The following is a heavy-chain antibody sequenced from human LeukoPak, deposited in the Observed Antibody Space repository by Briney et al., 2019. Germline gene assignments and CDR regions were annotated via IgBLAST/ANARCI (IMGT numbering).Heavy chain of an antibody. CDR3: ARYSSSWSEYFQH. Sequence: PSQTLSLTCTVSGGSISSGSYYWSWIRQPAGKGLEWIGYIYYSGSTNYNPSLKSRVTISVDTSKNQFSLKLSSVTAADTAVYYCARYSSSWSEYFQHWGQGTLVTVSS. D-gene: IGHD6-13*01. CDR1: GGSISSGSYY. J-gene: IGHJ1*01. V-gene: IGHV4-61*10. CDR2: IYYSGST.